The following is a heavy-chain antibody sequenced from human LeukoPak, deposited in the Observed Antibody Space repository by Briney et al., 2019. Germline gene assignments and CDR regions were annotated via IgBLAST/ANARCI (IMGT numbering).Heavy chain of an antibody. V-gene: IGHV3-23*01. J-gene: IGHJ4*02. D-gene: IGHD2-2*01. CDR1: GFTFSSYG. CDR3: AKDRRGCSSTSCYYRFDY. CDR2: ISDSGGSK. Sequence: GGSLRLSCAASGFTFSSYGMSWVRQAPGKGLEWVSAISDSGGSKYYADSVKGRFTISRDNTKNTVYLQINSLRAEDTAVYYCAKDRRGCSSTSCYYRFDYWGQGTLVTVSS.